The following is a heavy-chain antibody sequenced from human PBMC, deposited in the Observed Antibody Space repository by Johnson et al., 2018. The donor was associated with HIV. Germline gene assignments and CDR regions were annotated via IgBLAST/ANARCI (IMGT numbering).Heavy chain of an antibody. D-gene: IGHD3-10*01. CDR3: ARDRSGRGVPIY. J-gene: IGHJ3*01. Sequence: QVQLMESGGGVVQPGRSLRLSCAASGFSFSNYAMDWVRQAPDKGLEWVAVVSSDGSNKNYADSVKGRFTISRDNSKNTLYLQMNSLRAEDTAVYYCARDRSGRGVPIYWGQGTMVTVSS. CDR1: GFSFSNYA. V-gene: IGHV3-30*03. CDR2: VSSDGSNK.